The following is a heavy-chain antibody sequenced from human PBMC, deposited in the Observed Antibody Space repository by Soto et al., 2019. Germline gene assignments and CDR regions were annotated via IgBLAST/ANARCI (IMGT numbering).Heavy chain of an antibody. CDR3: ARERQCSGGSCYFFDY. Sequence: ASVKVSCKASGYTFTSYGISWVRQAPGQGLEWMGWISAYNGNTNYAQKLQGRVTMTTDTSTSTAYMELRSLRSDDTAVYYCARERQCSGGSCYFFDYWGQRTLVTVSS. D-gene: IGHD2-15*01. CDR2: ISAYNGNT. CDR1: GYTFTSYG. V-gene: IGHV1-18*01. J-gene: IGHJ4*02.